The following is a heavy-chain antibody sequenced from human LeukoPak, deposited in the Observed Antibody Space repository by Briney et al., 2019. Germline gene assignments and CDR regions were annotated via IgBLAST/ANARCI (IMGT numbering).Heavy chain of an antibody. CDR1: GYSISSGYY. CDR3: ARDPPDSSGYYDMGNWFDP. J-gene: IGHJ5*02. Sequence: SSETLSLTCTVSGYSISSGYYWGWIRQPPGKGLEWIGSIYHSGSTYYNPSLKSRVTISVDTSKNQFSLKLSSVTAADTAVYYCARDPPDSSGYYDMGNWFDPWGQGTLVTVSS. D-gene: IGHD3-22*01. V-gene: IGHV4-38-2*02. CDR2: IYHSGST.